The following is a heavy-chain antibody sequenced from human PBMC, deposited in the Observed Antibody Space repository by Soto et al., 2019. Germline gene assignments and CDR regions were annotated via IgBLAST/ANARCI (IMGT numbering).Heavy chain of an antibody. V-gene: IGHV5-10-1*01. CDR3: ARRDSSSYGMDV. J-gene: IGHJ6*02. D-gene: IGHD6-6*01. CDR1: GYSFTSYW. CDR2: IDPSDSYT. Sequence: GESLKLSCRGSGYSFTSYWISWGRQMPGKGLEWMGRIDPSDSYTNYSPSFQGHVTISADKSISTAYLQWSSLKASDTAMYYCARRDSSSYGMDVWGQGTTVTVSS.